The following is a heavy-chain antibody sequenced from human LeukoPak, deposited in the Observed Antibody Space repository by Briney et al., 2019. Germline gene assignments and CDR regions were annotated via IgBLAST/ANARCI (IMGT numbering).Heavy chain of an antibody. D-gene: IGHD4-17*01. V-gene: IGHV4-59*01. CDR2: IYYSGST. CDR3: ARGPYGDYWDY. Sequence: SETLSLTCTVSGGSISSYYWSWIRQPPGKGLEWIGYIYYSGSTNYNPYLKSRVTISVDTSKNQFSLKLSSVTAADTAVYYCARGPYGDYWDYWGQGTLVTVSS. CDR1: GGSISSYY. J-gene: IGHJ4*02.